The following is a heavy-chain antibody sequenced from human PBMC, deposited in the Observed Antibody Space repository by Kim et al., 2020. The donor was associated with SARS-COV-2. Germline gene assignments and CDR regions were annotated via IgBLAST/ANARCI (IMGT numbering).Heavy chain of an antibody. CDR2: INPSGGST. J-gene: IGHJ4*02. Sequence: ASVKVSCKASGYTFTSYYMHWVRQAPGQGLEWMGIINPSGGSTSYAQKFQGRVTMTRDTSTSTVYMELSSLRSEDTAVYYCARDPGAAAGTSYFDYWGQGTLVTVSS. V-gene: IGHV1-46*01. CDR1: GYTFTSYY. CDR3: ARDPGAAAGTSYFDY. D-gene: IGHD6-13*01.